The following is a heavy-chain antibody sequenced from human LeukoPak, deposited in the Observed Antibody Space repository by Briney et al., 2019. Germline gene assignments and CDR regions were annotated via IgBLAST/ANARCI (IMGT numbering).Heavy chain of an antibody. D-gene: IGHD3-22*01. Sequence: SETLSLTCTVSGGSISSSSYYWSWIRQPPGKGLEWIGYIYYSGSTNYNPSLKSRVTISVDTSKNQFSLKLSSVTAADTAVYYCARVVSSGYYDTYYFDYWGQGTLVTVSS. V-gene: IGHV4-61*01. CDR3: ARVVSSGYYDTYYFDY. CDR1: GGSISSSSYY. CDR2: IYYSGST. J-gene: IGHJ4*02.